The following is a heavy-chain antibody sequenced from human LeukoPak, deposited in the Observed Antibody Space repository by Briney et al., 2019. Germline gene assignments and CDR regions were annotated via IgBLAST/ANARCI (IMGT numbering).Heavy chain of an antibody. CDR1: GYTFTSYY. D-gene: IGHD1-26*01. CDR3: ARDNSVGDNAWWFDP. CDR2: INPTGGST. V-gene: IGHV1-46*01. J-gene: IGHJ5*02. Sequence: ASVKVSCKASGYTFTSYYMHWVRQAPGQGLEWMRLINPTGGSTGYARKFQGRVTMTRDMSTSTDYMELSSLRSEDTAIYYCARDNSVGDNAWWFDPWGQGTLVTVSS.